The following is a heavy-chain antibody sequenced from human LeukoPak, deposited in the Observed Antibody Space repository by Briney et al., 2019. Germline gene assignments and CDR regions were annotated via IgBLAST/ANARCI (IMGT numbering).Heavy chain of an antibody. D-gene: IGHD2-21*01. Sequence: GESLKISCKGSGYSFTSYWIGWVRQMPGKGLEWMGIVYPGDSDTRYSPSFQGQVTISADKSISTAYLQWSSLKASDTAMYYCARRDQVGILNGWYFDLWGRGTLVTVSS. V-gene: IGHV5-51*01. CDR3: ARRDQVGILNGWYFDL. CDR2: VYPGDSDT. CDR1: GYSFTSYW. J-gene: IGHJ2*01.